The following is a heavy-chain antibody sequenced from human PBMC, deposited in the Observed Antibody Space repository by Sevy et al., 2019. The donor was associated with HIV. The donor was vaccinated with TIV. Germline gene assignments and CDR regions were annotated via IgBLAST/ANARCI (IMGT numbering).Heavy chain of an antibody. CDR1: GFTFSSYV. V-gene: IGHV3-33*08. D-gene: IGHD2-21*02. CDR3: ARGGGYCGGDCYSIDY. J-gene: IGHJ4*02. CDR2: IGYDGTIK. Sequence: GRSLRPSCAASGFTFSSYVMHWVRQAPGKGLEWVALIGYDGTIKYYADSVKGRFTISRDNSKDTLFLQMNSLTPEDTAVYYCARGGGYCGGDCYSIDYWCQGALVTVSS.